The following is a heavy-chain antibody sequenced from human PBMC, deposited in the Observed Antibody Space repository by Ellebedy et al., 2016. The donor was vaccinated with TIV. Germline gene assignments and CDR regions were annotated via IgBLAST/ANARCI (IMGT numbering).Heavy chain of an antibody. Sequence: GESLKISCAASGFTFSGFGIHWVRQAPGKGLEWVAIIWYDGSNAYYADSVKGRFTISRDNARKSLFLQMNSLRGDDTAVYYCAGGGGWSFDLWGRGTLVTVSS. D-gene: IGHD3-16*01. CDR1: GFTFSGFG. V-gene: IGHV3-33*01. CDR3: AGGGGWSFDL. CDR2: IWYDGSNA. J-gene: IGHJ2*01.